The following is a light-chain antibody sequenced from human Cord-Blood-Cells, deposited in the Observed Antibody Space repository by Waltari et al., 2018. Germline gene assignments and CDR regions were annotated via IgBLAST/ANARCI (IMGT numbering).Light chain of an antibody. V-gene: IGLV2-14*01. CDR3: SSYTSSSLVV. CDR1: SSDVGGYNY. J-gene: IGLJ2*01. Sequence: QSALTQPASVSGSPGQSITISCTGTSSDVGGYNYVSWYQQHPGKAPKLMIYDVSKRPSGVSNRFSGSNSGNTASLTISGLQAEDEADYYCSSYTSSSLVVFGGGTKLTVL. CDR2: DVS.